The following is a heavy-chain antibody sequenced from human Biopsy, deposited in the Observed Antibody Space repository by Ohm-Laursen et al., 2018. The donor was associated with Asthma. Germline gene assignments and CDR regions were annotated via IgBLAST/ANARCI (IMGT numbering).Heavy chain of an antibody. Sequence: TLSLTCIVSGGSISSDYWSWLRQPPGKGLEWIGEIDQSGYTNYNPSLKSRVTISADTSKNQFHLNLSSVTAADTAVYFCARAAITGIRGWFDPWGQGTQVTVSS. J-gene: IGHJ5*02. CDR2: IDQSGYT. CDR3: ARAAITGIRGWFDP. V-gene: IGHV4-34*01. D-gene: IGHD1-20*01. CDR1: GGSISSDY.